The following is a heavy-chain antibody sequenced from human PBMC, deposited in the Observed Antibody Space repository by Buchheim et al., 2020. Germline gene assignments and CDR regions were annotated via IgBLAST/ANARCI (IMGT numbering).Heavy chain of an antibody. CDR3: ANSWSQHSMFDY. J-gene: IGHJ4*02. V-gene: IGHV3-30*18. D-gene: IGHD3-10*02. CDR2: KSFDGSNE. Sequence: QVQLVESGGGVVQPGRSLRLSCAASGFTFRYSGMHWVRQAPGKGLEWVASKSFDGSNEYYADSVKGRFTISRDTSKKTLYLQMNSLKTEDTAVYYCANSWSQHSMFDYWGQGTL. CDR1: GFTFRYSG.